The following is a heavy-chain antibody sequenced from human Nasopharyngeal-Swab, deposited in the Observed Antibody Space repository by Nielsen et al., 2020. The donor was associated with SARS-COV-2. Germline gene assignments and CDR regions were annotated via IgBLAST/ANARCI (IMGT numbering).Heavy chain of an antibody. CDR3: ARDISPYCSSTSCYGPFYYYYGMDV. J-gene: IGHJ6*02. V-gene: IGHV3-21*01. D-gene: IGHD2-2*01. CDR2: ISSSSSYI. Sequence: WIRQPPGKGLGWVSSISSSSSYIYYADSVKGRFTISRDNAKNSLYLQMNSLRAEDTAVYYCARDISPYCSSTSCYGPFYYYYGMDVWGQGTTVTVSS.